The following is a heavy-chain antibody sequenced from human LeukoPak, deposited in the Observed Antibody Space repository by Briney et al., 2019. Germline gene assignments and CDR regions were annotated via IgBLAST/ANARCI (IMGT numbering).Heavy chain of an antibody. Sequence: PSETLSLTCTVSGYSISNGYYWGWIRQPPGKGLEWIGYIYYSGSTNYNPSLKSRVTISVDTSKNQFSLKLSSVTAADTAVYYCARDGGATTSYFDYWGQGTLVTVSS. CDR1: GYSISNGYY. CDR2: IYYSGST. D-gene: IGHD1-26*01. CDR3: ARDGGATTSYFDY. V-gene: IGHV4-61*01. J-gene: IGHJ4*02.